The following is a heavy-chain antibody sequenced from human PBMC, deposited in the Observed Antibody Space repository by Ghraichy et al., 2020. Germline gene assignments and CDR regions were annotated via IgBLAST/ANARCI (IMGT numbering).Heavy chain of an antibody. CDR3: ARAVYYYDGSFYQRYFDL. J-gene: IGHJ2*01. Sequence: ETLSLTCAASGFTFSSYDMHWVRQGAGKGLEWVSGIGTAGDANYPGSVKGRFTISRENAKYSFYLQMNSLRAGDTAVYFCARAVYYYDGSFYQRYFDLWGRGTLVTVSS. CDR1: GFTFSSYD. D-gene: IGHD3-22*01. CDR2: IGTAGDA. V-gene: IGHV3-13*01.